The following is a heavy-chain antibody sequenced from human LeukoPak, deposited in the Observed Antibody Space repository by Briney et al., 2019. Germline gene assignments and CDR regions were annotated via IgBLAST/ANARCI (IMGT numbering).Heavy chain of an antibody. Sequence: GGSLRLSCAASGFTFDDYAMHWVRQAPGKGLEWVAHIDWKGDDIGYADSGKGRFNISRDNAKNSLYLEMNSLRPDDTALYFCARGPDFWSNYLNSLFDSWGQGTLVIVS. CDR3: ARGPDFWSNYLNSLFDS. CDR1: GFTFDDYA. V-gene: IGHV3-9*01. CDR2: IDWKGDDI. J-gene: IGHJ4*02. D-gene: IGHD3-3*01.